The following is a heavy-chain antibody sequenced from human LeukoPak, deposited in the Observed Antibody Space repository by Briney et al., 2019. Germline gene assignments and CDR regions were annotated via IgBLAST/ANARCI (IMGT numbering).Heavy chain of an antibody. CDR1: GGSISSSSYY. D-gene: IGHD6-19*01. CDR3: ARIIAVAGDYYYYYYYMDV. CDR2: IYTSGST. V-gene: IGHV4-39*07. Sequence: SETLSLTCTVSGGSISSSSYYWGWIRQPPGKGLEWIGRIYTSGSTNYNPSLKSRVTMSVDTSKNQFSLKLSSVTAADTAVYYCARIIAVAGDYYYYYYYMDVWGKGTTVTISS. J-gene: IGHJ6*03.